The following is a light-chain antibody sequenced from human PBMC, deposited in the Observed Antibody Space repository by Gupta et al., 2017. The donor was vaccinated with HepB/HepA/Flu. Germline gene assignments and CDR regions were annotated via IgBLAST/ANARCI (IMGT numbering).Light chain of an antibody. CDR1: QGISSW. CDR2: AAS. J-gene: IGKJ3*01. V-gene: IGKV1D-16*01. Sequence: DIQMTHSPSSLSASVGDRVTITCRASQGISSWLAWYQQKPEKAPKSLIYAASSLQSGVPSRFSGSGYGTDFTLTISSRQPEDFAAYYCQQYNSYPSFAFGHGTKVDIK. CDR3: QQYNSYPSFA.